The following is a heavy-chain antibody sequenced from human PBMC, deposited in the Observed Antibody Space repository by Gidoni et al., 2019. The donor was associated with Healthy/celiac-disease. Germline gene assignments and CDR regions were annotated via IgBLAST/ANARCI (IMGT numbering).Heavy chain of an antibody. D-gene: IGHD3-16*01. V-gene: IGHV3-30*18. J-gene: IGHJ4*02. CDR1: GFTFSSYG. CDR3: AKYNTAGEGDY. CDR2: ISYDGSNK. Sequence: QVQLVESGGGVVQPGRSLRLSCAASGFTFSSYGMHWVRQAPGKGLEWVAVISYDGSNKYYADSVKGRFTISRDNSKNTLYLQMNSLRAEDTAVYYCAKYNTAGEGDYWGQGTLVTVSS.